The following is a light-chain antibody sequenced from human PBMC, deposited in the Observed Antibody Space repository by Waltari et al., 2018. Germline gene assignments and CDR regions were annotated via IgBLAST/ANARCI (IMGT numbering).Light chain of an antibody. CDR1: QDISNY. CDR3: QQYDNLPLT. J-gene: IGKJ4*01. CDR2: DAS. V-gene: IGKV1-33*01. Sequence: DIQMTQSPSSLSASVVDRVTITCQASQDISNYLNWYKQKTWKAPKLLIYDASNLETGVPSRFSGSGSGTDFTFTISSLQPEDIATYYCQQYDNLPLTFGGGTKVEIK.